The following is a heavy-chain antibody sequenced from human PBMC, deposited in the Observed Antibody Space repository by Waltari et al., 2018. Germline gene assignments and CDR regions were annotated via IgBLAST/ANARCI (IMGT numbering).Heavy chain of an antibody. J-gene: IGHJ4*02. CDR1: GYTFTGFN. CDR2: VYPEDGET. Sequence: EVQLVQSGAEVKKPGATVKIACKVSGYTFTGFNMHLGQQAPGKGLEWMGLVYPEDGETIYAAKFQGRVTITADTSTDTAYMELSSLRSEDTAVYYCATPYVVVVATDYWGQGTLVTVSS. V-gene: IGHV1-69-2*01. D-gene: IGHD2-15*01. CDR3: ATPYVVVVATDY.